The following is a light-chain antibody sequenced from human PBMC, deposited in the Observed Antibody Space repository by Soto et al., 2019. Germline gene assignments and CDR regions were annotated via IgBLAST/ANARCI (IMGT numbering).Light chain of an antibody. Sequence: GDRVTITCRASQSISSWLAWYQQKPGKAPKLLIYDASSLERGVPSRFSGSGSGTEFTLTISSLQPDDCATYYCQQYNSYSGTFGQGTKVDIK. J-gene: IGKJ1*01. CDR2: DAS. CDR3: QQYNSYSGT. V-gene: IGKV1-5*01. CDR1: QSISSW.